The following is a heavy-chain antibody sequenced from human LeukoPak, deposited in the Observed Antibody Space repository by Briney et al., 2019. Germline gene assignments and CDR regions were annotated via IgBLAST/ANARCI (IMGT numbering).Heavy chain of an antibody. CDR2: ISAYNGNT. CDR3: ARPYYDILTGYLNAFDI. V-gene: IGHV1-18*01. D-gene: IGHD3-9*01. Sequence: GASVKVSCKASGYTFTSYGISWVRQAPGQGLEWMGWISAYNGNTNYAQKLQGRVTMTTDTSTSTAYMELRSLRSDDTAVYYCARPYYDILTGYLNAFDIWGQGTMVTVSS. J-gene: IGHJ3*02. CDR1: GYTFTSYG.